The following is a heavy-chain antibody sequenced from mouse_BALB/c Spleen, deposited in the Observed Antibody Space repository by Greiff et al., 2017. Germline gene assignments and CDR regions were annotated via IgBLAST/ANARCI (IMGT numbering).Heavy chain of an antibody. J-gene: IGHJ4*01. CDR2: ISDGGSYT. D-gene: IGHD2-12*01. V-gene: IGHV5-4*02. CDR3: ASAYDGDAMDY. Sequence: EVQRVESGGGLVKPGGSLKLSCAASGFTFTDYYMYWVRQTPGKRLEWVATISDGGSYTYYPDSVKGRFTISRCYTKNNLYLQMMSLKSEDTAMYYCASAYDGDAMDYWGQGTSVTVSS. CDR1: GFTFTDYY.